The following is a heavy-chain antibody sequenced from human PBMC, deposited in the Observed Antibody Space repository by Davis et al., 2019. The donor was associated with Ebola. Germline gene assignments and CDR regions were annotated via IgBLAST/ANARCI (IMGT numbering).Heavy chain of an antibody. CDR2: IRGSGDGT. V-gene: IGHV3-23*01. CDR3: ARGALGVTTRHFDY. D-gene: IGHD4-17*01. Sequence: PGGSLRLSCVASGFNFSNYAMTWVRQASGKGLEYVSAIRGSGDGTYYADSAKGRFTISRDNSNNTLYLQMSSLRVEDTAVYYCARGALGVTTRHFDYWGQGTLVTVSS. J-gene: IGHJ4*02. CDR1: GFNFSNYA.